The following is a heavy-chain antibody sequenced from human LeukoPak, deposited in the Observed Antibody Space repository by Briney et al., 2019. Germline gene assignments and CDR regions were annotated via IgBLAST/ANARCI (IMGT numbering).Heavy chain of an antibody. Sequence: GGSLRLSCAASGFTFSSYSMNWVRQAPGKGLEWVSSISSSSSYIYYADSVKGRFTISRDNAKNSLYLQMNSLRAEDTAVYYCATDKSYGDANDFWGQGTLVTVSS. CDR3: ATDKSYGDANDF. V-gene: IGHV3-21*01. CDR2: ISSSSSYI. D-gene: IGHD4-17*01. CDR1: GFTFSSYS. J-gene: IGHJ4*02.